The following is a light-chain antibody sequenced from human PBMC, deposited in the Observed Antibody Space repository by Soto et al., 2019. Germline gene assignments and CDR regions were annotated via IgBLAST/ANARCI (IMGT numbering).Light chain of an antibody. CDR1: QSVSSY. CDR2: DAS. CDR3: QQRSNWPGLT. J-gene: IGKJ4*01. V-gene: IGKV3-11*01. Sequence: EIVLTQYPATLSLSPGERATLSCMASQSVSSYLAWYQQKPGQAPRLLIYDASNRATGIPARFSGSGSGTDFTLTISSLEPEDFAVYYCQQRSNWPGLTFGGGTKVDIK.